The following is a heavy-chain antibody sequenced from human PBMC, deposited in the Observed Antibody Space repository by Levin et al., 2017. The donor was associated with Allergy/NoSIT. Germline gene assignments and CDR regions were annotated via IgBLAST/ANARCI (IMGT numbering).Heavy chain of an antibody. CDR2: IYYSGST. CDR1: GGSISSYY. J-gene: IGHJ4*02. CDR3: ARQWTTVTIGYFDY. V-gene: IGHV4-59*08. D-gene: IGHD4-11*01. Sequence: SETLSLTCTVSGGSISSYYWSWIRQPPGKGLEWIGYIYYSGSTNYNPSLKSRVTISVDTSKNQFSLKLSSVTAADTAVYYCARQWTTVTIGYFDYWGQGTLVTVSS.